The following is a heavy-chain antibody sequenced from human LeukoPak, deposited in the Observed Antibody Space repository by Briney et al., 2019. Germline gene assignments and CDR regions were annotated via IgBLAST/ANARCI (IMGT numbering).Heavy chain of an antibody. Sequence: SETLSLTCAVSGGSISSGGYSWSWIRQPPGKGLEWIGYIYHSGSTYYNPSLKSRVTISVDRSKNQFSLKLSSVTAADTAVYYCARADYYDSSALGYSDLWGRGTLVTVSS. CDR2: IYHSGST. D-gene: IGHD3-22*01. CDR1: GGSISSGGYS. J-gene: IGHJ2*01. V-gene: IGHV4-30-2*01. CDR3: ARADYYDSSALGYSDL.